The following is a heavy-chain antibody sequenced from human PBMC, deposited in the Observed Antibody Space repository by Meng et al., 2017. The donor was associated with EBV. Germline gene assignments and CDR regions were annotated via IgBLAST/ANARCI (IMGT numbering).Heavy chain of an antibody. CDR3: ARVSPKRYFDYLAPPDY. V-gene: IGHV4-34*01. Sequence: QVQLQQWGAGLLKPSETLSLTFAVDGGSVNGYFWSWIRQPPGKGLEWIGELHHSGSTNYNPSLKSRLRISVDTSKNQFSLNLTSVTAADTAVYYCARVSPKRYFDYLAPPDYWGQGTLVTVSS. CDR1: GGSVNGYF. D-gene: IGHD3-9*01. J-gene: IGHJ4*02. CDR2: LHHSGST.